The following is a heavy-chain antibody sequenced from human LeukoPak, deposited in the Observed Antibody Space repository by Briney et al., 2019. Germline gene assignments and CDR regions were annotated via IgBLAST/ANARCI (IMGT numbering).Heavy chain of an antibody. CDR2: IYHSGST. D-gene: IGHD1-26*01. CDR1: GGSISSSNW. J-gene: IGHJ6*03. V-gene: IGHV4-4*02. CDR3: ARDSGSYSSYYYMDV. Sequence: SETLSLTCAVSGGSISSSNWWSWVRQPPGKGLEWIGEIYHSGSTNYNPSLKSRVTISVDKSKNQFSLKLSSVTAADTAVYYCARDSGSYSSYYYMDVWGKGTTVTVSS.